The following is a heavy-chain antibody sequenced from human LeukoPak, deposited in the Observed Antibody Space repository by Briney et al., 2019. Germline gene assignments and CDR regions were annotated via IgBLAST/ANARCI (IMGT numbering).Heavy chain of an antibody. Sequence: GGSLRLSCAASGFTFSNYWMSWVRQAPGKGLEWVANIKEDGSEKYYVDSVKGRFTISRDNARNSLYLQMNSLRAEDTAVYYCASGRQLGYWGEGTLVTVSS. CDR3: ASGRQLGY. V-gene: IGHV3-7*01. CDR2: IKEDGSEK. CDR1: GFTFSNYW. J-gene: IGHJ4*02. D-gene: IGHD6-13*01.